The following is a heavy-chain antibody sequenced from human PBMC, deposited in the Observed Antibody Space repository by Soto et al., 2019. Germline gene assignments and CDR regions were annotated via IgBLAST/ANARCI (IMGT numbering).Heavy chain of an antibody. CDR2: ISSSSSYI. CDR3: ARGTGDHDAFDI. D-gene: IGHD3-9*01. Sequence: GGSLRLSCAASGFTFSSYSMNWVRQAPGKGLEWVSSISSSSSYIYYADSVKGRFIISRDNAKNSLYLQMNSLRAEDTAVYYCARGTGDHDAFDIWGQGTMVTVSS. V-gene: IGHV3-21*01. CDR1: GFTFSSYS. J-gene: IGHJ3*02.